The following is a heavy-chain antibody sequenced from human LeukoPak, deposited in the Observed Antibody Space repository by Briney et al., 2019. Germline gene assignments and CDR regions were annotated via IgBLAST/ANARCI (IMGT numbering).Heavy chain of an antibody. V-gene: IGHV3-15*01. CDR1: GFTFSNAW. CDR2: IKSKTDGGTT. Sequence: GGSLRLSCAASGFTFSNAWMSWVRQAPGKGLEWVGRIKSKTDGGTTDYAAPVKGRFTISRDDSKNTLYLQMNSLKTEDTAVYYCTTSMGYDYVWGSYEDAFDIWGQGTMVTVSS. D-gene: IGHD3-16*01. J-gene: IGHJ3*02. CDR3: TTSMGYDYVWGSYEDAFDI.